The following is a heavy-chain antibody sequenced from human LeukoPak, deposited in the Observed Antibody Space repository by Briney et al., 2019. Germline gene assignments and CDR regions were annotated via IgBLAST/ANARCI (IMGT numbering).Heavy chain of an antibody. Sequence: SETLSLTCAVYGGSFSGYYWSWIRQPPGKGLEWIGEINHSGSTNYNPSLKSRVTISVDTSKNQFSLKLSAVTAADTAVYYCARAHPYYYGSGSNTKIDYWGQGTLVTVSS. D-gene: IGHD3-10*01. CDR2: INHSGST. J-gene: IGHJ4*02. CDR1: GGSFSGYY. CDR3: ARAHPYYYGSGSNTKIDY. V-gene: IGHV4-34*01.